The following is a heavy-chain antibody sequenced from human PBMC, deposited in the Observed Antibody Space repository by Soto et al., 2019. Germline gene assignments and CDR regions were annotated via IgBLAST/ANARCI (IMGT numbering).Heavy chain of an antibody. Sequence: EASVKVSCKASGGTFSSYAISWVRQAPGQGLEWMGGIIPIFGTANYAQKFQGRVTITADESTSTAYMELSSLRSEDTAVYYCARDRLVFDSSGYASLLYYYYGMDVWGQGTTVTVSS. CDR3: ARDRLVFDSSGYASLLYYYYGMDV. CDR2: IIPIFGTA. J-gene: IGHJ6*02. D-gene: IGHD3-22*01. CDR1: GGTFSSYA. V-gene: IGHV1-69*13.